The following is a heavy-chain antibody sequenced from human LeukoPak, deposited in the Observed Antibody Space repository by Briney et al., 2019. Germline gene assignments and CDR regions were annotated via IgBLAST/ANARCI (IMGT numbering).Heavy chain of an antibody. CDR2: ISYDGSNK. D-gene: IGHD2-2*01. V-gene: IGHV3-30-3*01. CDR3: ARSRGSTILYYFDY. CDR1: GFTFSSYA. Sequence: PGRSLRLSCAASGFTFSSYAMHWVRQAPGKGLEWVAVISYDGSNKYYADSVKGRFTISRDNSKNTLYLQMNSLRAEDTAVYYCARSRGSTILYYFDYWGQGTLVTVSS. J-gene: IGHJ4*02.